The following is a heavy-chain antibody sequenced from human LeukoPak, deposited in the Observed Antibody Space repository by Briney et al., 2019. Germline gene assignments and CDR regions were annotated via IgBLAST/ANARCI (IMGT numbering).Heavy chain of an antibody. J-gene: IGHJ5*02. CDR1: GYTFTSYY. CDR3: ARDLEAGAYYYGSGSFNENWFDP. D-gene: IGHD3-10*01. V-gene: IGHV1-46*01. Sequence: ASVKVSCKASGYTFTSYYMHWVRQAPGQGLEWMGIINPSGGSTSYAQKFQDRVTMTRDMSTSTVYMELSSLRSEDTAVYYCARDLEAGAYYYGSGSFNENWFDPWGQGTLVTVSS. CDR2: INPSGGST.